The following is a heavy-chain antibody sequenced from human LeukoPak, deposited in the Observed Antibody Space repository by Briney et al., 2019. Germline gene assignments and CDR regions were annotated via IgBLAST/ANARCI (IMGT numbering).Heavy chain of an antibody. V-gene: IGHV3-33*01. D-gene: IGHD1-1*01. CDR1: GFTFSSYG. CDR2: IWYDGSNK. Sequence: GRSLRLSCAASGFTFSSYGMHWLRQAPGKGLEWVAVIWYDGSNKYYADSVKGRFTISRDNSKNTLYLQMNSLRAEDTAVYYCARELISTTWRGNRSYFDLWGRGTLVTVSS. CDR3: ARELISTTWRGNRSYFDL. J-gene: IGHJ2*01.